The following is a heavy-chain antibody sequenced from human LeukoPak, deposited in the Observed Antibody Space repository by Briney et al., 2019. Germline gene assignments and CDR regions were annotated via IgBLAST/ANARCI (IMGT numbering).Heavy chain of an antibody. Sequence: GGSLRLSCAASGFTFFNFAMSWVRQAPGRRPEWLSTISDNGGTTYYANSVKGRFTISRDNSKNNLYLQMNSLTVDDAAIYYCAKDRMSYSRTLGSWGQGTLVTVSS. J-gene: IGHJ5*02. CDR1: GFTFFNFA. CDR2: ISDNGGTT. CDR3: AKDRMSYSRTLGS. V-gene: IGHV3-23*01. D-gene: IGHD6-13*01.